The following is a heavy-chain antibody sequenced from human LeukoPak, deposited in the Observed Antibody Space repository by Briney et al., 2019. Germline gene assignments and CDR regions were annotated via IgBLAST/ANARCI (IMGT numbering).Heavy chain of an antibody. CDR1: GFTFSSYA. CDR3: ARGAPYGDSNEYYFDY. D-gene: IGHD4-17*01. J-gene: IGHJ4*02. Sequence: QPGGSLRLSCAASGFTFSSYALNWVRQAPGKGLEWVSSISGSGGSTYYADSVKGRFTISRDNAKNSLYLQMNSLRDDDTAVYYCARGAPYGDSNEYYFDYWGQGTLVTVSS. V-gene: IGHV3-23*01. CDR2: ISGSGGST.